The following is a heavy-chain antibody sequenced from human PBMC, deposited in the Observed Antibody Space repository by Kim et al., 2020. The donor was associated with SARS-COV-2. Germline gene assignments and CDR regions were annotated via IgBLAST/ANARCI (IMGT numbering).Heavy chain of an antibody. J-gene: IGHJ5*02. Sequence: GGSLRLSCEFSGSAFSGFAMSWVRQAPGKGLTWVSSVTGSGGATYYVDSVKGRFTISRDNSKNTLYLQMNNLRVEDTALYYCAGRGVISWFDPWGQGTLVTVAS. CDR1: GSAFSGFA. CDR3: AGRGVISWFDP. CDR2: VTGSGGAT. D-gene: IGHD3-10*01. V-gene: IGHV3-23*01.